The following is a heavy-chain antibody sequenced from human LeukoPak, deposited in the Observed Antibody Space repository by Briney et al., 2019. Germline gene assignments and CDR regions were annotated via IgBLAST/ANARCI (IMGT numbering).Heavy chain of an antibody. D-gene: IGHD3-16*02. Sequence: ASVKVSRKASGYTFTGYYMHWVRQAPGQGLEWMGRINPNNGGTNYAQKFQGRVTMTRDTSISTDYMELSRLRSDDTAVFYCARGGPYEYVWGSYRPFDYWGQGTLVTVSS. CDR2: INPNNGGT. V-gene: IGHV1-2*06. J-gene: IGHJ4*02. CDR1: GYTFTGYY. CDR3: ARGGPYEYVWGSYRPFDY.